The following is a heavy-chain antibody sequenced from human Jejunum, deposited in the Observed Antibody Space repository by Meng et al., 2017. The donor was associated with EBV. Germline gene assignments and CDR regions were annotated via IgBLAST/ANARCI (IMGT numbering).Heavy chain of an antibody. Sequence: QITLKVFCPTLVKPTETLTLTCTVSGFSLSTSGVGVGWIRQPPGKALEWLAHIYWDENKRYSTSLRSRLSIMKDTSKSQVVLTMTNMDPVDTATYYCARRYGDYVRYFDSWGQGILVTVSS. CDR3: ARRYGDYVRYFDS. CDR1: GFSLSTSGVG. J-gene: IGHJ4*02. V-gene: IGHV2-5*02. CDR2: IYWDENK. D-gene: IGHD4-17*01.